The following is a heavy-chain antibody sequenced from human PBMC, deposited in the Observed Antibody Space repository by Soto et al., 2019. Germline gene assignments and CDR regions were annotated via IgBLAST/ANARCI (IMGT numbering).Heavy chain of an antibody. D-gene: IGHD1-26*01. Sequence: SETLSLTCTVSGGSISSSSYYWGRIRPATGKGLEWIVSIYYSGSTYYNPTLKSRVTISVETSKNQFPRKLSAVTAADTAVYYCARQHGRWDVAYYYYYMDVWGKGTTVTVSS. CDR3: ARQHGRWDVAYYYYYMDV. J-gene: IGHJ6*03. CDR2: IYYSGST. V-gene: IGHV4-39*01. CDR1: GGSISSSSYY.